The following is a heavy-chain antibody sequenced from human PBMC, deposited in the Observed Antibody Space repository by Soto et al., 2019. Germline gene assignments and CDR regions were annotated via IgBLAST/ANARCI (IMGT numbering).Heavy chain of an antibody. J-gene: IGHJ6*02. CDR2: TYYRSKWYN. Sequence: SQTLSLTCAISGDSVSSNSAAWNWIRQSPSRGLEWLGRTYYRSKWYNDYAVSVKSRITINPDTSKNQFSLQLNSVTPEDTAVYYCARGYCSSTSCYTRVEESYGMDVWGQGTTVTVSS. CDR3: ARGYCSSTSCYTRVEESYGMDV. CDR1: GDSVSSNSAA. V-gene: IGHV6-1*01. D-gene: IGHD2-2*02.